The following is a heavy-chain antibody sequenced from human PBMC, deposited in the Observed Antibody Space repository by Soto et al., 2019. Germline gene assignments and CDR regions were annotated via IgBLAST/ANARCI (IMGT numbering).Heavy chain of an antibody. D-gene: IGHD3-10*01. CDR2: IYWEDDK. Sequence: QITLKESGPTLVKPTQTITLTCTFSGFSLSTSGVGVGWIRQPPGKALEWLALIYWEDDKRYSPSLKSSLTIXKXSSKNQVVPTMTNMDPVDTATYYCAHSIGESGWFDPWGQGTLVTVSS. CDR3: AHSIGESGWFDP. CDR1: GFSLSTSGVG. V-gene: IGHV2-5*02. J-gene: IGHJ5*02.